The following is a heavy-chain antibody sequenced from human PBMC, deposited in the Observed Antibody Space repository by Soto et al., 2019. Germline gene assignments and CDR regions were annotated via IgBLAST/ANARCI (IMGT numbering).Heavy chain of an antibody. Sequence: QPPGKGLEWIGYIYHSGSTYYNPSLKSRVTISVDTSKNQFSLKLSSVTAADTAVYYFFCQAEDGIRDVRSVSAFLLNRSSDL. D-gene: IGHD3-10*02. CDR2: IYHSGST. CDR3: FCQAEDGIRDVRSVSAFLLNRSSDL. V-gene: IGHV4-30-2*02. J-gene: IGHJ2*01.